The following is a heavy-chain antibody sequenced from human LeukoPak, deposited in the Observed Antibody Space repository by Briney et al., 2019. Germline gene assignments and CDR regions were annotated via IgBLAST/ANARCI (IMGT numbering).Heavy chain of an antibody. J-gene: IGHJ6*02. D-gene: IGHD3-9*01. CDR1: GFTFSSYW. CDR3: ARDLMDYDVSTGLHHYYMDV. CDR2: INGDGSNI. V-gene: IGHV3-74*01. Sequence: GGSLRLSCVASGFTFSSYWMHWVRQDPRKGLVWVSRINGDGSNINYADSVRGRFTISRDNAKNTLYLQMNTLRVEDMAVYYCARDLMDYDVSTGLHHYYMDVWGQGTTVTVSS.